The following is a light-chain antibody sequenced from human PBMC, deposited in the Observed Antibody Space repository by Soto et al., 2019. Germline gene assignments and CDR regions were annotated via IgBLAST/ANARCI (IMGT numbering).Light chain of an antibody. Sequence: DIQMTQSPSTLSGSVGDRVTITCRASQTISSWLAWYQQKPGKAPKILIYKASTLKSGVPSRFSGSGSGTDFTLNISSMQPEDLATYYCQQANIFPRAFGQGTKVDIK. CDR3: QQANIFPRA. J-gene: IGKJ1*01. CDR2: KAS. CDR1: QTISSW. V-gene: IGKV1-5*03.